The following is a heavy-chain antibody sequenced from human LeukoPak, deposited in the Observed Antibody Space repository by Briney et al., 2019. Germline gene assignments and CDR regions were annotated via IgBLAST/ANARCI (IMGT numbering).Heavy chain of an antibody. CDR1: GFAFSNHA. Sequence: PGGSLRLSCEASGFAFSNHAMTWVRQAPGEGLQWVPTISDTGKTTFYRDSVRGRFTISRDISNNTLYLQMDGLRADDTAVYYCARGGAYDYGVLDAWGQGTLVTVSS. D-gene: IGHD4/OR15-4a*01. J-gene: IGHJ5*02. CDR3: ARGGAYDYGVLDA. V-gene: IGHV3-23*01. CDR2: ISDTGKTT.